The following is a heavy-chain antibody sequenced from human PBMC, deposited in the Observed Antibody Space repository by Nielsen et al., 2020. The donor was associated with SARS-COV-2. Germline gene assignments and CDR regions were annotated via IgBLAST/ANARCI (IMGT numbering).Heavy chain of an antibody. CDR2: ISSGSSTM. J-gene: IGHJ4*02. V-gene: IGHV3-48*01. CDR3: ARGDIATAYFDC. CDR1: GFTFSSYS. Sequence: GESLKIPCAASGFTFSSYSMNWVRQAPGKGLEWVSYISSGSSTMYYADSVKGRFTISRDNAKSSLYLQMNSLRAEDTAVYYCARGDIATAYFDCWGQGTLVTVSS. D-gene: IGHD6-13*01.